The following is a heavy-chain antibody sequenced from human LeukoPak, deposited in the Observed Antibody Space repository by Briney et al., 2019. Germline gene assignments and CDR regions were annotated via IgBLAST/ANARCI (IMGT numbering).Heavy chain of an antibody. D-gene: IGHD6-13*01. CDR2: ISAYNGNT. CDR3: ASAIAAANDAFDI. J-gene: IGHJ3*02. Sequence: AASVKVSCKASGYTSTSYGSSWVRQAPGQGLEWMGWISAYNGNTNYAQKLQGRVTMTTDTSTNTAYMELRSLRSDDTAVYYCASAIAAANDAFDIWGQGTMVTVSS. CDR1: GYTSTSYG. V-gene: IGHV1-18*04.